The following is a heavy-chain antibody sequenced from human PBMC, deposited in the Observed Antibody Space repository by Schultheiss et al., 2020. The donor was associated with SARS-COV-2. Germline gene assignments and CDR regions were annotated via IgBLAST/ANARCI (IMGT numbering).Heavy chain of an antibody. CDR2: IYSGGST. J-gene: IGHJ4*02. Sequence: GESLKISCAASGFTVSSNYMSWVRQAPGKGLEWVSVIYSGGSTYYADSVKGRFTISRDNAKNSLYLQMNSLRAEDTAFYYCAKGIYYSSSPYDYWGRGVLVTVSS. CDR3: AKGIYYSSSPYDY. D-gene: IGHD6-6*01. V-gene: IGHV3-53*05. CDR1: GFTVSSNY.